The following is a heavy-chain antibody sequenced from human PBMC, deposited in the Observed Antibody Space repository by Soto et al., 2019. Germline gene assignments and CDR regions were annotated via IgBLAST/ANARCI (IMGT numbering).Heavy chain of an antibody. D-gene: IGHD2-2*01. CDR2: ISSSSSTI. CDR3: AREYCSSTSCYHWFDP. Sequence: EVQLVESWGGLVQPGGSLRLSCAASGFTFSSYSMNWVRQAPGKGLEWVSYISSSSSTIYYADSVKGRFTISRDNAKNSLYLQMNSLRDEDTAVYYCAREYCSSTSCYHWFDPWGQGTLVNVSS. J-gene: IGHJ5*02. V-gene: IGHV3-48*02. CDR1: GFTFSSYS.